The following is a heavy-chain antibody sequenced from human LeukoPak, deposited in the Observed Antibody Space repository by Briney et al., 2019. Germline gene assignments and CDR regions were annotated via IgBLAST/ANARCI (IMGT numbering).Heavy chain of an antibody. Sequence: PGGSLRLSCAASGFTFSNYPMHRVRQAPGKGLEWVAVISYDGSNEYYADSVKGRFTISRDNSKNTLYLQMNSLRAEDTTVYYCARDRVEIIVAGTVDCWGQGTLVTVSS. V-gene: IGHV3-30-3*01. CDR3: ARDRVEIIVAGTVDC. J-gene: IGHJ4*02. CDR1: GFTFSNYP. D-gene: IGHD6-19*01. CDR2: ISYDGSNE.